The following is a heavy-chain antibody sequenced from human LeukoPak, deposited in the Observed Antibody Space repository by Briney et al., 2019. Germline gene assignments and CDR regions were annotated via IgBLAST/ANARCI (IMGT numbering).Heavy chain of an antibody. CDR3: ARVKGGLYGSATDAFDI. CDR2: ISGSGGST. CDR1: GFTFSSYA. J-gene: IGHJ3*02. V-gene: IGHV3-23*01. D-gene: IGHD6-25*01. Sequence: GGSLRLSCAASGFTFSSYAMSWVRQAPGKGLEWVSAISGSGGSTYYADSVKGRLTISRDNAKNSLYLQMNSLRAEDTAVYYCARVKGGLYGSATDAFDIWGQGTMVTVSS.